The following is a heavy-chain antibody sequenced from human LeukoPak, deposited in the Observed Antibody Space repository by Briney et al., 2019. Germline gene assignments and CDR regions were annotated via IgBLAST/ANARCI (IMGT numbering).Heavy chain of an antibody. J-gene: IGHJ3*02. CDR3: AVAYYYGSGDAFDI. Sequence: GGSLRLSCAASGFTFSSYWMSWVRQAPGKGLEWVASIKQDGSEKYYVDSVKGRFTISRDNAKNSLYLQMNSLRAEDTAVYYCAVAYYYGSGDAFDIWGQGTKVTVSS. D-gene: IGHD3-10*01. CDR2: IKQDGSEK. V-gene: IGHV3-7*02. CDR1: GFTFSSYW.